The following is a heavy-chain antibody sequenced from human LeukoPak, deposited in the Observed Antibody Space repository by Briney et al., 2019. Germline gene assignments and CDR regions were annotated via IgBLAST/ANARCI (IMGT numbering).Heavy chain of an antibody. V-gene: IGHV1-24*01. J-gene: IGHJ6*03. D-gene: IGHD3-10*01. CDR1: GYTLTELS. CDR3: ATSNYYGSGSPYYYMDV. Sequence: ASVKVSCKVSGYTLTELSMHCVRQAPGKGLEWMGGFDPEDGETIYAQKFQGRVTMTEDTSTDTAYMELSSLRSEDTAVYYCATSNYYGSGSPYYYMDVWGKGTTVTVSS. CDR2: FDPEDGET.